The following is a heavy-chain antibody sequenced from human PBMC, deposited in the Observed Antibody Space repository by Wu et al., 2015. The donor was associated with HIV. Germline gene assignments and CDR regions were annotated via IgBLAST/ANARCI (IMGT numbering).Heavy chain of an antibody. Sequence: QVQLVQSGAEVKKPGDLSEGLLQGFWIHLHRLLYALGATGPGQGLEWMGWINPNSGGTNYAQKFQGRVTMTRDTSISTAYMELSRLRSDDTAVYYCARALSPYYGSGSYRNANYYGMDVWGQGTTVTVSS. CDR2: INPNSGGT. CDR1: IHLHRLL. D-gene: IGHD3-10*01. CDR3: ARALSPYYGSGSYRNANYYGMDV. V-gene: IGHV1-2*02. J-gene: IGHJ6*02.